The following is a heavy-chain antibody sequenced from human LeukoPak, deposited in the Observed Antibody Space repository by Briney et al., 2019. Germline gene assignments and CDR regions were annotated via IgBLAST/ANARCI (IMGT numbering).Heavy chain of an antibody. V-gene: IGHV3-11*04. CDR3: GRDKED. Sequence: GGSLRLSCAASGFTFSGYYMSWIRQAPGKGLEWVSYISSLRTSIYYTDSVKGRFTISRDNAKNSLYLQMNNLRAEDTAVYYCGRDKEDWGQGTLVTVSS. J-gene: IGHJ4*02. CDR1: GFTFSGYY. CDR2: ISSLRTSI.